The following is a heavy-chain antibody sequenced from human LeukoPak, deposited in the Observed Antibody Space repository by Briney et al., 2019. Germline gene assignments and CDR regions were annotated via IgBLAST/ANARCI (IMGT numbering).Heavy chain of an antibody. CDR3: ARGEYSNSRSFDY. Sequence: PSGTLSLTCAVSGGSISSGNWWSWVRRPPGKGLEWIGEVYHSGSTNYNPSLKSRVTISVDKSKNQFSLKLTSVTAADTAVYYCARGEYSNSRSFDYWGRGTLVTVSS. CDR2: VYHSGST. D-gene: IGHD6-6*01. J-gene: IGHJ4*02. V-gene: IGHV4-4*02. CDR1: GGSISSGNW.